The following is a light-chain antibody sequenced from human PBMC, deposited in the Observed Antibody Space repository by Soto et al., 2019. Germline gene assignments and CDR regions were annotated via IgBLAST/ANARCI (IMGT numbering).Light chain of an antibody. Sequence: IMLTQSPATLSLSPGERATLSCRASQSVSTNLAWYQQRPGQAPRVLISGAYTRATGIPARFSGSGSGTECTLTISSLQSEDVAMYYCQQFNKWPRTLGQGTKVDIK. CDR2: GAY. J-gene: IGKJ1*01. V-gene: IGKV3-15*01. CDR1: QSVSTN. CDR3: QQFNKWPRT.